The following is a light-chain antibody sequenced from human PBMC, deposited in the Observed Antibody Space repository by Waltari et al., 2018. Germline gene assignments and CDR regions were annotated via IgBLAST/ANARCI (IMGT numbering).Light chain of an antibody. Sequence: SALNQPASVSGSPGQSITISCTGTSSDAGGYEYISWYQQHPGKAPKLMIYEVINRPSGVSNRFSGSKSGNTASLTISGLQAEDEADYYCSSYTSSYNLVFGGGTKLTVL. V-gene: IGLV2-14*01. CDR2: EVI. CDR3: SSYTSSYNLV. CDR1: SSDAGGYEY. J-gene: IGLJ2*01.